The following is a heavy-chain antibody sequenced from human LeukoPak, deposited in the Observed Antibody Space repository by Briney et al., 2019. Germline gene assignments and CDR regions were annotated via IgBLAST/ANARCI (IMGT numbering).Heavy chain of an antibody. J-gene: IGHJ4*02. CDR2: ISWNSGSI. CDR3: AKDLYSSSWYYLDY. V-gene: IGHV3-9*03. Sequence: GRSLRLSCAASGFTFDDYAMHWVRQAPGKGLEWVLGISWNSGSIGYADSVKGRFTISRDNAKNSLYLQMNSLRAEDMALYYCAKDLYSSSWYYLDYWGQGTLVTVSS. D-gene: IGHD6-13*01. CDR1: GFTFDDYA.